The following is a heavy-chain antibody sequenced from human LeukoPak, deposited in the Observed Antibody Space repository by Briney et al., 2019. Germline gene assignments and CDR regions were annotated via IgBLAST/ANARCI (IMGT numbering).Heavy chain of an antibody. J-gene: IGHJ4*02. CDR2: IYYSGST. Sequence: PPETLSLSCTVSGGSISSSSYYWGWIRQPPGKGLEWIGSIYYSGSTYYNPSLKSRVTISVDTSKNQFSLRLSSVTAADTAVYYCAALGFGELLPDYWGQGTLVTVSS. CDR1: GGSISSSSYY. V-gene: IGHV4-39*07. CDR3: AALGFGELLPDY. D-gene: IGHD3-10*01.